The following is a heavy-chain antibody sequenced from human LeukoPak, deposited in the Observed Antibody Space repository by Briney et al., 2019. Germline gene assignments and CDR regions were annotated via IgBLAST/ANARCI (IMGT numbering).Heavy chain of an antibody. CDR1: GYTFTIYY. CDR2: INPSGGST. J-gene: IGHJ4*02. Sequence: ASVKVSCKASGYTFTIYYMHWVRQAPGQGLEWMGIINPSGGSTSYAQKFQGRVTMTRDTSTSTVYMELSSLRSEDTAVYYCARLLSDGNFDYWGQGTLVTVSS. D-gene: IGHD1-26*01. CDR3: ARLLSDGNFDY. V-gene: IGHV1-46*01.